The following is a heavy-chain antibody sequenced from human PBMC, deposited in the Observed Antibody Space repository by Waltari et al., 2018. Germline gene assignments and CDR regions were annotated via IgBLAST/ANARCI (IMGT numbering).Heavy chain of an antibody. CDR3: ARIAARSRVDY. J-gene: IGHJ4*02. Sequence: EVQLVESGGGVVQPGRSLSLSCVVYGFDFLNSAMYCVLQAPGRGLGWVSGITWKGGSVAYADSVKGRFTISRDNAKNSLYLRMASLRVEDTAFYYCARIAARSRVDYWGQGTLVTVSS. CDR1: GFDFLNSA. CDR2: ITWKGGSV. D-gene: IGHD6-6*01. V-gene: IGHV3-9*01.